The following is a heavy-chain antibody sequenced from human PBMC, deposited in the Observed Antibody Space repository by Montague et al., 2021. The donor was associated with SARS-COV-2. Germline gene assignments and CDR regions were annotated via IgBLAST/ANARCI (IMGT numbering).Heavy chain of an antibody. J-gene: IGHJ4*02. CDR3: AHRDSGRIAAAGFHS. CDR2: IYWDDDK. CDR1: GFSLSTSGVG. D-gene: IGHD6-13*01. V-gene: IGHV2-5*02. Sequence: PALVKPTQTLTLTCTFSGFSLSTSGVGVGWIRQPPGKALEWLAPIYWDDDKRYSPSLKSRLTITKDTSKNQVVLTMTNMDPVDTATYYCAHRDSGRIAAAGFHSWGQGTLVTVSS.